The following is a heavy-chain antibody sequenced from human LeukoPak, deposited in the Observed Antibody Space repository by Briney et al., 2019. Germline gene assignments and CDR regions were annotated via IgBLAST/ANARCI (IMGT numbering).Heavy chain of an antibody. V-gene: IGHV3-23*01. CDR1: GFKFSYYA. Sequence: GGSLRLSCAASGFKFSYYAMGWVRQAPGKGLEWVSTLNGGGDRKHYADSVRGRFIISRDNSKNTLDLQMNNLRAEDTAVYYCDGADYWGQGTVVTVSS. CDR3: DGADY. D-gene: IGHD5-24*01. CDR2: LNGGGDRK. J-gene: IGHJ4*02.